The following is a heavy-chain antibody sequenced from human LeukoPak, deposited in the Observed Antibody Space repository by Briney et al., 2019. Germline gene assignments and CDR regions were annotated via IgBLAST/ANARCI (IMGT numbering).Heavy chain of an antibody. J-gene: IGHJ4*02. CDR1: GFIFSDYG. CDR2: ISSGSSAI. CDR3: ARNRFSDY. V-gene: IGHV3-48*04. D-gene: IGHD2/OR15-2a*01. Sequence: PGGSLRLSCTASGFIFSDYGMSWVRQAPGKGLEWISYISSGSSAIYHADSVKGRFTISRDNAKNSLYLQINSLRAEDTAVYFCARNRFSDYWGQGTLVTVSS.